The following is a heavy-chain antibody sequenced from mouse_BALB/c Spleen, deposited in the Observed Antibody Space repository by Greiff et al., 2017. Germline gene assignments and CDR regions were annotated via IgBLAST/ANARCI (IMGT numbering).Heavy chain of an antibody. CDR2: INSNGGST. CDR1: GFTFSSYG. Sequence: EVHLVESGGGLVQPGGSLKLSCAASGFTFSSYGMSWVRQTPDKRLELVATINSNGGSTYYPDSVKGRFTISRDNAKNTLYLQMSSLKSEDTAMYYCARVYYYGSSPMDYWGQGTSVTVSS. D-gene: IGHD1-1*01. J-gene: IGHJ4*01. CDR3: ARVYYYGSSPMDY. V-gene: IGHV5-6-3*01.